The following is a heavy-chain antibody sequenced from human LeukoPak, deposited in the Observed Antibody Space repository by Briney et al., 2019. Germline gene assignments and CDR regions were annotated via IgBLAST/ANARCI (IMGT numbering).Heavy chain of an antibody. Sequence: PSETLSLTCAVSGGSISSGGYSWSWIRQPPGTGLEWIGYIYHSGSTYYNPSLKSRVTISVDRSKNQFSLKLSSVTAADTAVYYCASFTVTKIFDYWGQGTLVTVSS. CDR1: GGSISSGGYS. D-gene: IGHD4-17*01. J-gene: IGHJ4*02. V-gene: IGHV4-30-2*01. CDR3: ASFTVTKIFDY. CDR2: IYHSGST.